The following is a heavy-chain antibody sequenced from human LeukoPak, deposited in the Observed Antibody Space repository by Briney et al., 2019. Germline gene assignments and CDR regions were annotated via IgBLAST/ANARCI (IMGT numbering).Heavy chain of an antibody. V-gene: IGHV4-34*01. CDR2: INHCGST. CDR3: ATLYGSGSYYFDY. Sequence: SETLSLTCAVYGGSFSGYYWSWVRQPPGKGLEWIGEINHCGSTNYNPSLKSRVTISVDTSKNQFSLKLSSVTAADTAVYYCATLYGSGSYYFDYWGQGTLVTVSS. D-gene: IGHD3-10*01. J-gene: IGHJ4*02. CDR1: GGSFSGYY.